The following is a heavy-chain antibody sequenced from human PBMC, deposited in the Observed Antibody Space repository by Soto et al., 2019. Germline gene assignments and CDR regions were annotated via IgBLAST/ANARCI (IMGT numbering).Heavy chain of an antibody. CDR2: ISYDGSNK. CDR3: ANDYNWFDP. J-gene: IGHJ5*02. Sequence: GGSLRLSCAASGFTFSSYGMHWVRQAPGKGLEWVAVISYDGSNKYYADSVKGRFTISRDNSKNTLYLQMNSLRAEDTAVYYCANDYNWFDPWGQGTLVTVSS. CDR1: GFTFSSYG. V-gene: IGHV3-30*18.